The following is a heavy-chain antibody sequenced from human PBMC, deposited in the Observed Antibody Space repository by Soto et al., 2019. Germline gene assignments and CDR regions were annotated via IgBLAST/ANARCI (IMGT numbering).Heavy chain of an antibody. CDR3: ATDSNYDVSNSV. D-gene: IGHD3-3*01. CDR1: GGTLNISA. V-gene: IGHV1-69*01. Sequence: SVKVSLQAVGGTLNISAINLVRQAPGQGLEWLGGILPVSAPPDYAQKFQGRVSIPADHSTSTVYMELSRLKSDDTAVYFCATDSNYDVSNSVWGQGTLVTVS. CDR2: ILPVSAPP. J-gene: IGHJ4*02.